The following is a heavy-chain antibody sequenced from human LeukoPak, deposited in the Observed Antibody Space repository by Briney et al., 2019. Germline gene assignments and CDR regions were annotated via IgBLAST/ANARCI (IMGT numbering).Heavy chain of an antibody. CDR3: ARGVRYHSDY. CDR2: INHSGST. Sequence: SETLSLTCAVYGGSFSGYYWSWIRQPPGKGLEWIGEINHSGSTNYNPSLKSRVTISVDTSKNQFSLKLSSVTAADTAVYYCARGVRYHSDYWGQGTLVTASS. V-gene: IGHV4-34*01. D-gene: IGHD3-9*01. J-gene: IGHJ4*02. CDR1: GGSFSGYY.